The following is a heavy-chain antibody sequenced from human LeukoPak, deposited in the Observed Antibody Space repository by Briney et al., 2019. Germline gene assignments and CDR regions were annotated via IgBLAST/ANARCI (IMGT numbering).Heavy chain of an antibody. Sequence: TPSETLSLTCAVYGGSFSGYYWSWIRQPPGKGLEWIGEINHSGSTNYNPSLKSRVTISVDTSKNQFSLKLSSVTAADTAVYYCARHTPSRDGYFDYWGQGTLVTVSS. CDR2: INHSGST. CDR3: ARHTPSRDGYFDY. J-gene: IGHJ4*02. D-gene: IGHD5-24*01. V-gene: IGHV4-34*01. CDR1: GGSFSGYY.